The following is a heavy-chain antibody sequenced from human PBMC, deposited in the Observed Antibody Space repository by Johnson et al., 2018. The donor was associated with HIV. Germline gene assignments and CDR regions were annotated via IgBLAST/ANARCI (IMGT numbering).Heavy chain of an antibody. Sequence: MQLVESGGGLVKPGGSLRLSCAASGFIFSSYDMHWVRQATGKGLEWVSTIGTAGDTYYPGSVKGRFTISRDNSKNTLYLQMNSLRAEDTALYYCAIYGLVTRAFDIWGQGTMVAVSS. D-gene: IGHD2-21*02. J-gene: IGHJ3*02. CDR2: IGTAGDT. CDR1: GFIFSSYD. V-gene: IGHV3-13*01. CDR3: AIYGLVTRAFDI.